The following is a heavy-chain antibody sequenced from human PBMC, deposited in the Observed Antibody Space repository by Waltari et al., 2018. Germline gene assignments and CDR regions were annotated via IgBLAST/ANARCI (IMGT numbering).Heavy chain of an antibody. CDR2: INTGAYT. V-gene: IGHV4-34*02. Sequence: QLQLQQRGAGLLKLSETLSLTCSLHGGSLSGYFWNWIRQPPGKGLEWIGQINTGAYTNYKPPLTSRVTMSVDKSKNAFSLNLTAVTAADTAVYYCAQGSSWYDPWGQGTRVIVSS. CDR3: AQGSSWYDP. J-gene: IGHJ5*02. CDR1: GGSLSGYF.